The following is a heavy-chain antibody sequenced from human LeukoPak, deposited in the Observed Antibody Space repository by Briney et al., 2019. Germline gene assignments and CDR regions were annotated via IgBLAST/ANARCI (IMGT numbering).Heavy chain of an antibody. CDR1: GYTFTSYY. Sequence: ASVKVSCKASGYTFTSYYMHWVRQAPGQGLERMGIINPSGGSTSYAQKFQGRVTMTRDTSTSTVYMELSSLRSEDTAVYYCARDLRSLVVIRTQGAFDIWGQGTMVTVSS. CDR3: ARDLRSLVVIRTQGAFDI. J-gene: IGHJ3*02. CDR2: INPSGGST. D-gene: IGHD3-22*01. V-gene: IGHV1-46*01.